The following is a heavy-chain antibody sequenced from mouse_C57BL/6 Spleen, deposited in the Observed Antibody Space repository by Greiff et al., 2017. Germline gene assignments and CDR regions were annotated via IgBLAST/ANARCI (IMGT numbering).Heavy chain of an antibody. CDR3: ASGDYSNYYFDY. Sequence: VQLQQPGAELVKPGASVKMSCKASGYTFTSYWITWVKQRPGQGLEWIGDIYPGSGSTNYNEKFKSKATLTVDTSSSTAYMQLSSLTSEDSAVXYCASGDYSNYYFDYWGQGTTLTVFS. CDR1: GYTFTSYW. J-gene: IGHJ2*01. D-gene: IGHD2-5*01. V-gene: IGHV1-55*01. CDR2: IYPGSGST.